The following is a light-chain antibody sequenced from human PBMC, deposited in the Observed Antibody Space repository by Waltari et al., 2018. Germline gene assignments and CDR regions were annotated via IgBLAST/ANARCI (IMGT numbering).Light chain of an antibody. CDR2: EVS. CDR1: RSDIGAYNY. V-gene: IGLV2-14*01. CDR3: FSFTTGSSPV. Sequence: QSALTQPASVSGSPGQSITISCNGTRSDIGAYNYASWYQQHPGKAPKRMIYEVSNRPAGVSTRVSGSKSGYTASRAISGLQPEDVGHYYCFSFTTGSSPVFGGGTKLTVL. J-gene: IGLJ2*01.